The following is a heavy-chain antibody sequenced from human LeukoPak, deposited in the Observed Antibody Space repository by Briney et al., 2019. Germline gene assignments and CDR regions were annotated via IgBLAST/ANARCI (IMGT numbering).Heavy chain of an antibody. CDR2: IIPILGIA. CDR1: GYTFTSYY. Sequence: SVKVSCKASGYTFTSYYMHWVRQAPGQGLEWMGRIIPILGIANYAQKFQGRVTITADKSTSTAYMELSSLRSEDTAVYYCARDHGAAPADYWGQGTLVTVSS. J-gene: IGHJ4*02. V-gene: IGHV1-69*04. CDR3: ARDHGAAPADY. D-gene: IGHD6-6*01.